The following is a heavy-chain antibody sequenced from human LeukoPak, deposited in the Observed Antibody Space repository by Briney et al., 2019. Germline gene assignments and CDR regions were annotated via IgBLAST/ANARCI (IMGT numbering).Heavy chain of an antibody. CDR2: IWYDGSNK. CDR1: GFTFSSYG. V-gene: IGHV3-33*01. D-gene: IGHD6-19*01. CDR3: ARDRLSGWYYGMDV. J-gene: IGHJ6*02. Sequence: GGSLRLSCAASGFTFSSYGMHWVRQAPGKGLEWVAVIWYDGSNKYYADSVKGRFTISRDNSKNTLYLQMNGLRAEDTAVYYCARDRLSGWYYGMDVWGQGTTVTVSS.